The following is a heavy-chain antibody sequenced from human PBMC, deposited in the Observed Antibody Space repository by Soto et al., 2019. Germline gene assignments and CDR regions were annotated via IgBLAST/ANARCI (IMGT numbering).Heavy chain of an antibody. CDR3: AHADPTVTTSPITTTYYFDY. CDR2: IYWNDDK. J-gene: IGHJ4*02. CDR1: GFSLSTSGVG. D-gene: IGHD4-17*01. V-gene: IGHV2-5*01. Sequence: QITLKESGPTLVKPTQTLTLTCTFSGFSLSTSGVGVGWIRQPPGKALEWLALIYWNDDKRYSPSLKSRLTITKDTSKNQVVLTMTNMDPVDTATYYCAHADPTVTTSPITTTYYFDYWGQGTLVTVSS.